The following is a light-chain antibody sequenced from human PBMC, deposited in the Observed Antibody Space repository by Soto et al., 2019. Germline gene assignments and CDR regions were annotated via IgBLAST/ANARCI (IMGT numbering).Light chain of an antibody. CDR2: EVS. CDR3: SSYAGSNIVV. V-gene: IGLV2-8*01. Sequence: ALTQPPSASGSPGQSVTISCTGTSSDVGGYNYVSWYQQHPGKAPKLMIYEVSKRPSGVPDRFSGSKSGNTASLTVSGLQAEDEADYYCSSYAGSNIVVFGGGTQLTVL. J-gene: IGLJ2*01. CDR1: SSDVGGYNY.